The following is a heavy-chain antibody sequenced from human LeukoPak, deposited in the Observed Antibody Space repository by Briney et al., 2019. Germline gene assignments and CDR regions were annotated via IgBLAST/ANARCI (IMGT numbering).Heavy chain of an antibody. J-gene: IGHJ3*02. CDR2: ISYDGSNK. CDR3: ATQAFDI. Sequence: GGSLRLSCAASGFTFSSYGMHWVRQAPGKGLEWVAVISYDGSNKYYADSVKGRFTISRDNSKNTLYLQMNSLRAEDTAVYYCATQAFDIWGQGTMVTVSS. CDR1: GFTFSSYG. V-gene: IGHV3-30*03.